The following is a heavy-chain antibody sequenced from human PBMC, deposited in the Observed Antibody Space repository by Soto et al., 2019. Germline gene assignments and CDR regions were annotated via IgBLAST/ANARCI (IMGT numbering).Heavy chain of an antibody. D-gene: IGHD2-15*01. J-gene: IGHJ4*02. CDR2: IIPIFGTA. Sequence: QVQLVQSGAEVKKPGSSVKVSCKASGGTFSSYAISWVRQAPGQGLEWMGGIIPIFGTANYAQKFQGRVTITADESTSTAYMELSSLRAEDTAVYYCARGSCSGGSCYSSRRSLDYWGQGTLVTVSS. CDR1: GGTFSSYA. V-gene: IGHV1-69*01. CDR3: ARGSCSGGSCYSSRRSLDY.